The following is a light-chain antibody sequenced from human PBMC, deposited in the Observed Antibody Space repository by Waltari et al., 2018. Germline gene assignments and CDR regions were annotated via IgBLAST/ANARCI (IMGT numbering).Light chain of an antibody. CDR1: SGDVGGHNY. J-gene: IGLJ3*02. Sequence: QSALTQPRSVSGSPGQSVTISCTGTSGDVGGHNYVSWYQHHPGKGPKPIMYDVSKGPSWVPYRFSGSKSGNTAYLTISGLQAEDEGYYYWCTYAASLWVFGGGTQLTVL. CDR2: DVS. CDR3: CTYAASLWV. V-gene: IGLV2-11*01.